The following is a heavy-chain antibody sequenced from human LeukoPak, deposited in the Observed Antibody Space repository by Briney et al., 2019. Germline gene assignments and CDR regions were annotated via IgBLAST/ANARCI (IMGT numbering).Heavy chain of an antibody. D-gene: IGHD3-10*01. V-gene: IGHV3-53*01. CDR2: IYSAGGT. J-gene: IGHJ4*02. CDR3: ARDFGYGSGNIDY. Sequence: PGGSLRLSCAASGFTVSSNYMSWVRQAPGKGLEWVSVIYSAGGTYYADSVKGRFTILRDNSKDTLYLQMNSLRVEDTAVYYCARDFGYGSGNIDYWGQGTLVTVSS. CDR1: GFTVSSNY.